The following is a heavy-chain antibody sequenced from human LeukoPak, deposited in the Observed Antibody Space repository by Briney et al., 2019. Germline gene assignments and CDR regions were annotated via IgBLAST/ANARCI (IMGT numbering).Heavy chain of an antibody. D-gene: IGHD2-21*02. CDR1: GFTFDDYA. CDR3: AKEGGDTGLDAFDI. V-gene: IGHV3-30*18. J-gene: IGHJ3*02. CDR2: ISYDGSNK. Sequence: GGSLRLSCAASGFTFDDYAIHWVRQAPGKGLEWVAVISYDGSNKYYADSVKGRFTISRDNSKNTLYLQMNSLRAEDTAVYYCAKEGGDTGLDAFDIWGQGTMVTVSS.